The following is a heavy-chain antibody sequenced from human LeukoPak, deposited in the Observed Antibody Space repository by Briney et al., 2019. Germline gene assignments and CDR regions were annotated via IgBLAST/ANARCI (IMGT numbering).Heavy chain of an antibody. J-gene: IGHJ4*02. V-gene: IGHV3-30*02. D-gene: IGHD4-17*01. CDR2: IRYDGSNK. Sequence: GGSLRLSCAASGFTFSSYGMHWVRQAPGKGLEWVAFIRYDGSNKYYADSVKGRFTISRDNSKNTLYLQMNSLRAEDTAVYYCARGGTTVTPKNFDYWGQGTLVTVSS. CDR1: GFTFSSYG. CDR3: ARGGTTVTPKNFDY.